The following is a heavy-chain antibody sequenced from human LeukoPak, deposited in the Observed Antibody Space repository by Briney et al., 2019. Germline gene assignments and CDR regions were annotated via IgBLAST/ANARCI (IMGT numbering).Heavy chain of an antibody. CDR3: AELGITMIGGV. J-gene: IGHJ6*04. D-gene: IGHD3-10*02. CDR2: VSSSGSTI. CDR1: GFTFSSYE. Sequence: GGSLRLSCAASGFTFSSYEMNWVRQAPGKGLEWVSYVSSSGSTIYCADSVKGRFTISRDNAKNSLYLQMNSLRAEDTAVYYCAELGITMIGGVWGKGTTVTISS. V-gene: IGHV3-48*03.